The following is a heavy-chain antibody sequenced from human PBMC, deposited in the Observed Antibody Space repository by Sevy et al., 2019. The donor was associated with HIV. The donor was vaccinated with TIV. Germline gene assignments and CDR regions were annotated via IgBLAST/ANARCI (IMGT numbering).Heavy chain of an antibody. V-gene: IGHV3-21*01. CDR2: ISSSSSYI. J-gene: IGHJ3*02. Sequence: GGSLRLSCAASGFTFSSYSMNWVRQAPGKGLEWVSSISSSSSYIYYADSVKGRFTISRDNAKNSLYLQMNSLRAEDTAVYYCAREVVVVGARGANDAFDIWGQGTMVTVSS. D-gene: IGHD2-15*01. CDR3: AREVVVVGARGANDAFDI. CDR1: GFTFSSYS.